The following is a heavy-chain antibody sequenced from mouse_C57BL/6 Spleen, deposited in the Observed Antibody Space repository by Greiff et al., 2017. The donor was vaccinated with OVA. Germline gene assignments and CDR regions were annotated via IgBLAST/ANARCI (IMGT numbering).Heavy chain of an antibody. J-gene: IGHJ2*01. D-gene: IGHD4-1*01. CDR2: IHPNSGST. CDR3: ARSWNWDGYFDY. CDR1: GYTFTSYW. Sequence: QVQLQQPGAELVKPGASVKLSCKASGYTFTSYWMHWVKQRPGQGLEWIGMIHPNSGSTNYNEKFKSKATLTVDKSSSTAYMQLSSLTSEDSAVYYCARSWNWDGYFDYWGQGTTLTVSS. V-gene: IGHV1-64*01.